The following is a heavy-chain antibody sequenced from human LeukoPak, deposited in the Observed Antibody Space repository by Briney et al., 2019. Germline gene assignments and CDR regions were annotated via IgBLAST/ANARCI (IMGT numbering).Heavy chain of an antibody. J-gene: IGHJ5*02. CDR2: IKQDGSEK. Sequence: PGGSLRLSCAASGFTLSTYWMSWVRQAPGKGLEWVANIKQDGSEKYYVDSVKGRFTISRDNAKNSLYLQMNSLRAEDTAVYYCARSIATVRYRGDWFDPWGQGTLVTASS. D-gene: IGHD6-13*01. V-gene: IGHV3-7*01. CDR1: GFTLSTYW. CDR3: ARSIATVRYRGDWFDP.